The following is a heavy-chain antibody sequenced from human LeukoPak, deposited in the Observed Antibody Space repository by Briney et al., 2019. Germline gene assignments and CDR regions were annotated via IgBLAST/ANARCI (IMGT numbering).Heavy chain of an antibody. Sequence: ASVKASCKASGYTFTSYYMHWVRQAPGQGLEWMGIINPSGGSTSYAQKFQGRVTMTRDTSTSTVYMELSSLRSEDTAVYYCARGEIFGVVIIPTYFQHWGQGTLVTVSS. V-gene: IGHV1-46*01. CDR2: INPSGGST. J-gene: IGHJ1*01. CDR1: GYTFTSYY. CDR3: ARGEIFGVVIIPTYFQH. D-gene: IGHD3-3*01.